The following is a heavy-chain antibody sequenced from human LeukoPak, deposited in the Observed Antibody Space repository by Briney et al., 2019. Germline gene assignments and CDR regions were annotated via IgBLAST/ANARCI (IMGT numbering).Heavy chain of an antibody. CDR2: INHSGST. J-gene: IGHJ6*02. V-gene: IGHV4-34*01. D-gene: IGHD3-3*01. CDR3: ARDKVVIIKPPNYYYYGMDV. CDR1: GGSSSGYY. Sequence: PSETLSLTCAVYGGSSSGYYWSWIRQPPGKGLEWIGEINHSGSTNYNPSLKSRVTISVDTSKNQFSLKLSSVTAADTAVYYCARDKVVIIKPPNYYYYGMDVWGQGTTVTVSS.